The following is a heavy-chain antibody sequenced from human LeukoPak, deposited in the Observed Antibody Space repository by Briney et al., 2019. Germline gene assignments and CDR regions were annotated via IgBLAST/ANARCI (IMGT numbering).Heavy chain of an antibody. D-gene: IGHD3-16*01. V-gene: IGHV3-23*01. J-gene: IGHJ4*02. CDR3: TNGIYDLYYFGS. CDR1: GFIFSSYG. Sequence: GGSLRLSCAASGFIFSSYGMSWVRQAPGKGLEWVSSISASGGGTYYTESVKGRFIISRDISKNTLFLQMDYLRAEDTAVYYCTNGIYDLYYFGSWGQGTLVTVSS. CDR2: ISASGGGT.